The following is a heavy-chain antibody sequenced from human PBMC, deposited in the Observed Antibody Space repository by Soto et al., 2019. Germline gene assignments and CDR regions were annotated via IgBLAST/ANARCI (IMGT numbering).Heavy chain of an antibody. D-gene: IGHD3-16*01. Sequence: ASVKVSCEASGYRYMSYGISWVRQAPGQGLEWMGWISAYNGNTNYAQKLQGRVTMTTDTSTSTAYMELRSLRSDDTAVYYCARDAYGSPGYWGQGTLVTVSS. J-gene: IGHJ4*02. V-gene: IGHV1-18*01. CDR2: ISAYNGNT. CDR1: GYRYMSYG. CDR3: ARDAYGSPGY.